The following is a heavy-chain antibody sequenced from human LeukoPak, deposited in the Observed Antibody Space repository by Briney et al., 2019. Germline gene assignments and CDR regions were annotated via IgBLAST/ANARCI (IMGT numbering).Heavy chain of an antibody. CDR1: GFTFSSYW. D-gene: IGHD3-22*01. J-gene: IGHJ2*01. CDR3: ARNGYDSSGNWYFDL. CDR2: INYDGSST. V-gene: IGHV3-74*01. Sequence: PGGSLRLSCAASGFTFSSYWMHWVRQAPGKGLVWVSRINYDGSSTDYADSVKGRFTISRDNAKNTLYLQMNSLRAEDTAVYYCARNGYDSSGNWYFDLWGRGTLVTVSS.